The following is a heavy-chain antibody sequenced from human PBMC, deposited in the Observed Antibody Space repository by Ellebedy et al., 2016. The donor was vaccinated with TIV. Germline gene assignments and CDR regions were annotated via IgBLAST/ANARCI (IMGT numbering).Heavy chain of an antibody. CDR3: AKGPMGTYYFDY. J-gene: IGHJ4*02. V-gene: IGHV3-43*01. Sequence: GESLKISCAASGFTFDDYTMHWVRQAPGKGLEWVSLISWDGFSTYYADSVKGRFTISRDNSKNSLYLQMNSLRTEDTALYYCAKGPMGTYYFDYWGQGTLVTVSS. D-gene: IGHD7-27*01. CDR2: ISWDGFST. CDR1: GFTFDDYT.